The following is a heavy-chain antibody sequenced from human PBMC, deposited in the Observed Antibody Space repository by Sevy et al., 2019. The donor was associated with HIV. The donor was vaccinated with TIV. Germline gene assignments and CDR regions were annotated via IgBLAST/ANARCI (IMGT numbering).Heavy chain of an antibody. J-gene: IGHJ3*01. CDR1: GGSISSLNYY. Sequence: SETLSLTCTVSGGSISSLNYYWSWIRQHPGKGLEWIGYISYSGRTSYNPSLKSRLTISLDTSKNQFSLRLSSVTAADTALFYCARVNAYLTSDAFDLWGQGTMVTVSS. CDR3: ARVNAYLTSDAFDL. CDR2: ISYSGRT. V-gene: IGHV4-31*03. D-gene: IGHD1-26*01.